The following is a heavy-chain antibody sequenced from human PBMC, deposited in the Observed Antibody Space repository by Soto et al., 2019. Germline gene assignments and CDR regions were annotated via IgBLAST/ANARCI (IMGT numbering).Heavy chain of an antibody. Sequence: ASVKVSCKASGYTFTGYYMHWVRQAPGQGLEWMGWINPNSGGTNYAQKFQGWVTMTRDTSISTAYMELSRLRSDDTAVYYCARDKPEGPILTGYYPSPYGMDVWGQGTTVTVSS. D-gene: IGHD3-9*01. CDR2: INPNSGGT. CDR1: GYTFTGYY. J-gene: IGHJ6*02. CDR3: ARDKPEGPILTGYYPSPYGMDV. V-gene: IGHV1-2*04.